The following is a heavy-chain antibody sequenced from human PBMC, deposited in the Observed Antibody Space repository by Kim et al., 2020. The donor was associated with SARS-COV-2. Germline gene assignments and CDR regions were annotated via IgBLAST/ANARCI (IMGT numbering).Heavy chain of an antibody. D-gene: IGHD3-9*01. CDR3: ARDPSYYDILTGYYYYYGMDV. CDR2: INSDGSST. Sequence: GGSLRLSCAASGFTFSSYWMHWVRQAPGKGLVWVSRINSDGSSTSYADSVKGRFTISRDNAKNTLYLQMNSLRAEDTAVYYCARDPSYYDILTGYYYYYGMDVWGQGTTVTVSS. V-gene: IGHV3-74*01. CDR1: GFTFSSYW. J-gene: IGHJ6*02.